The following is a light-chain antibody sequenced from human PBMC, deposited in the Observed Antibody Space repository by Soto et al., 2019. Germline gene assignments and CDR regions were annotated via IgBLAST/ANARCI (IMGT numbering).Light chain of an antibody. CDR3: QQRSDWHT. CDR1: QSVSSY. CDR2: DAS. Sequence: IVLTQSLATLALSPWERATLSFRASQSVSSYLAWYQQKPGQAPRLVIFDASNRATGIPARFSGSGSGTDFTLTISSLGPEDFAVYYCQQRSDWHTFGQGTRLEIK. V-gene: IGKV3-11*01. J-gene: IGKJ5*01.